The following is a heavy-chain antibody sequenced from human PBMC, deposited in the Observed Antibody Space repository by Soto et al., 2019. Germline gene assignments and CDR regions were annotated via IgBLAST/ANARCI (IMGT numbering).Heavy chain of an antibody. D-gene: IGHD3-10*01. CDR3: AKDRKVRGVIITNLRYGMDV. V-gene: IGHV3-30*18. CDR2: ISYDGSNK. Sequence: PGGSLRLSCAASGFTFSSYGMHWVRQAPGKGLEWVAVISYDGSNKYYADSVKGRFTISRDNSKNTLYLQMNSLRAEDTAVYYCAKDRKVRGVIITNLRYGMDVWGQGTTVTVSS. CDR1: GFTFSSYG. J-gene: IGHJ6*02.